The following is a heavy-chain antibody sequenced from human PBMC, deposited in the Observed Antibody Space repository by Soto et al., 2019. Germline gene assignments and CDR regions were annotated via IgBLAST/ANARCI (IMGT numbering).Heavy chain of an antibody. D-gene: IGHD3-3*02. J-gene: IGHJ6*02. CDR1: GYTFTNYG. Sequence: ASVKVSCKASGYTFTNYGISWVRQAPGQGLEWMGWISAYNGNTNYAQKIQGRVTMTTDTSTSTAYMELRSLRSDDTAVYYCAGGRTSTPHFYGMDVWDQETTVTVSS. CDR3: AGGRTSTPHFYGMDV. V-gene: IGHV1-18*01. CDR2: ISAYNGNT.